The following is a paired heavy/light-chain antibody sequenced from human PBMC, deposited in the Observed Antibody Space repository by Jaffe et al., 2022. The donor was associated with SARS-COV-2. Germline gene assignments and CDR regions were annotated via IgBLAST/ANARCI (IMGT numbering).Heavy chain of an antibody. V-gene: IGHV1-46*01. Sequence: QVQLVQSGAEVKKPGASVKVSCKASGYTFTSYYMHWVRQAPGQGLEWMGIINPSGGSTSYAQKFQGRVTMTRDTSTSTVYMELSSLRSEDTAVYYCARDLAVAGKPTYYYYYYGMDVWGQGTTVTVSS. CDR1: GYTFTSYY. J-gene: IGHJ6*02. CDR2: INPSGGST. CDR3: ARDLAVAGKPTYYYYYYGMDV. D-gene: IGHD6-19*01.
Light chain of an antibody. CDR2: EGS. V-gene: IGLV2-23*01. J-gene: IGLJ2*01. CDR3: CSYAGSVV. Sequence: QSALTQPASVSGSPGQSITISCTGTSSDVGSYNLVSWYQQHPGKAPKLMIYEGSKRPSGVSNRFSGSKSGNTASLTISGLQAEDEADYYCCSYAGSVVFGGGTKLTVL. CDR1: SSDVGSYNL.